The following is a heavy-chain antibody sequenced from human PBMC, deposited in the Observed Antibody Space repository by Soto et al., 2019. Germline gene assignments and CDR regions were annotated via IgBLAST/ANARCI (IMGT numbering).Heavy chain of an antibody. CDR2: IIPIFGTA. J-gene: IGHJ4*02. Sequence: ASVKVSCKASGGTFSSYAISWVRQAPGQGLEWMGGIIPIFGTANYAQKFQGRVTITADESTSTAYMELSSLRSEDTAVYYCARDRDIVATLSHWGQGTLVTVSS. V-gene: IGHV1-69*13. CDR1: GGTFSSYA. D-gene: IGHD5-12*01. CDR3: ARDRDIVATLSH.